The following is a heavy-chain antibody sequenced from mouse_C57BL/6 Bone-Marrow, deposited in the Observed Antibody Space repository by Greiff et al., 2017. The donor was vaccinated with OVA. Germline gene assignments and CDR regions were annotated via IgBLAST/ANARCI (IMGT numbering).Heavy chain of an antibody. V-gene: IGHV1-72*01. J-gene: IGHJ4*01. D-gene: IGHD1-1*01. CDR3: ARTTGEATNYAMDD. CDR2: IDPDSGGT. CDR1: GYTFTSYW. Sequence: QVQLQQPGAELVKPGGSVKLSCKASGYTFTSYWMHWVKQRPGRGLEWIGRIDPDSGGTKYTAKFQSKATLTVDKPSSTAYMQLSSLTSDDSAVEYCARTTGEATNYAMDDWGQGTSVTVSS.